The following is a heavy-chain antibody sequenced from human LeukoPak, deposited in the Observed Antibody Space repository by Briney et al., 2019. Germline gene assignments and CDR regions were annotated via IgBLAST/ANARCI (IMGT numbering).Heavy chain of an antibody. J-gene: IGHJ1*01. CDR2: FDPEDGET. CDR3: ATEYGGSYRAEYFQH. CDR1: GYTLTELS. Sequence: ASVKVSCKVSGYTLTELSMHWVRQAPGKGLEWMGGFDPEDGETIYAQEFQGRVTMTEDTSTDTAYMELSSLRSEDTAVYYCATEYGGSYRAEYFQHWGQGTLVTVSS. D-gene: IGHD1-26*01. V-gene: IGHV1-24*01.